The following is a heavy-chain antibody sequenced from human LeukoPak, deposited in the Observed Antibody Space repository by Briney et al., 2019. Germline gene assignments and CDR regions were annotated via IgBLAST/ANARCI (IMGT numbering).Heavy chain of an antibody. J-gene: IGHJ3*02. V-gene: IGHV3-23*01. Sequence: GGSLRLSCAASGFTFSSSVMTWVRQAPGKGLEWVSTISGSGGTTYYADSVRGRFTIYIDNSKNTLYLEMDSLRADDTAVYSCAKDPTSVVANAFHIWGQGTMVTVSS. CDR1: GFTFSSSV. CDR3: AKDPTSVVANAFHI. D-gene: IGHD5-12*01. CDR2: ISGSGGTT.